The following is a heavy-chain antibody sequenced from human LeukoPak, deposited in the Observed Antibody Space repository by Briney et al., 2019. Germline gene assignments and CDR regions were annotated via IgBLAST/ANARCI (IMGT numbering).Heavy chain of an antibody. D-gene: IGHD3-22*01. CDR3: ARVDRGYYDSSVTWFDP. J-gene: IGHJ5*02. Sequence: GGSLRLSCAASGFTSSSNFMSWGRQAPGKGLEWVSVIYSGGRTYYPDSGKGRFTISRDNSKNTLYLQMNSLRAEDTAVYYCARVDRGYYDSSVTWFDPCGQGTLVTVSS. V-gene: IGHV3-53*01. CDR1: GFTSSSNF. CDR2: IYSGGRT.